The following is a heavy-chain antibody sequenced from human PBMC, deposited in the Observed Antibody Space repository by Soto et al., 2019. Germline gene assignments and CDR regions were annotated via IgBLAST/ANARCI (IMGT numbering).Heavy chain of an antibody. D-gene: IGHD6-13*01. V-gene: IGHV1-69*13. CDR3: ARLSSSSYHTHYYYYGMDV. Sequence: GASVKVSCKASGGTFSSYATSWVRQAPGQGLEGMGGIIPIFGTANYAQKFQGRVTITADESTSTAYMELSSLRSEDTAVYYCARLSSSSYHTHYYYYGMDVWGQGTTVTVSS. CDR1: GGTFSSYA. CDR2: IIPIFGTA. J-gene: IGHJ6*02.